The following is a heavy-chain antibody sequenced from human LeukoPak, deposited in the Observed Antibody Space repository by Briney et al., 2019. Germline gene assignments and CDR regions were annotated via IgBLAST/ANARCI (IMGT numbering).Heavy chain of an antibody. CDR1: GGSISSYY. CDR2: IYTSGST. CDR3: AREGTLRRFDP. V-gene: IGHV4-4*08. J-gene: IGHJ5*02. Sequence: SETLSLTCTVSGGSISSYYWSWIRQPPGKGLEWIGRIYTSGSTNYNPSLKSRVTISVDTSKNQFSLKLSSVTAADTAVYYCAREGTLRRFDPWGQGTLVTVSS.